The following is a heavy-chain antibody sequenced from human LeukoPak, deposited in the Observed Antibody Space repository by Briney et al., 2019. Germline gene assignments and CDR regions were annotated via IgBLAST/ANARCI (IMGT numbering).Heavy chain of an antibody. V-gene: IGHV3-33*01. J-gene: IGHJ3*02. D-gene: IGHD3-10*01. Sequence: GGSLRLSCAASGFTFSSYATHWVRQAPGKGLEWVAVIWYDGSNKYYADSVKGRFTISRDNSKNTLYLQMTSLRAEDTAVYYCARDRGVARPDAFDIWGQGTMVTVSS. CDR2: IWYDGSNK. CDR3: ARDRGVARPDAFDI. CDR1: GFTFSSYA.